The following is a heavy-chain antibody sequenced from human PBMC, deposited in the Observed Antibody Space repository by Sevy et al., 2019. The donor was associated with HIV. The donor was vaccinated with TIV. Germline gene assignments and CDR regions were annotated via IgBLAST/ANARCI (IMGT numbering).Heavy chain of an antibody. Sequence: ASVKVSCKASGYTFTSYGISWVRQAPGQGLEWMGWISAYNGNTNYAQKLQGRVTMTTDTSTGTAYMELRSLRSDDTAVYYCARFAVAGTGYYGMDVWGQGTTVTVSS. CDR2: ISAYNGNT. D-gene: IGHD6-19*01. CDR3: ARFAVAGTGYYGMDV. J-gene: IGHJ6*02. CDR1: GYTFTSYG. V-gene: IGHV1-18*01.